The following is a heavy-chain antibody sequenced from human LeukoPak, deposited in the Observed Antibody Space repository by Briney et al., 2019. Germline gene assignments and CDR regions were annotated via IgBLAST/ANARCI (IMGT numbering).Heavy chain of an antibody. CDR1: GFIFSSCN. J-gene: IGHJ6*02. D-gene: IGHD3-10*01. CDR3: ARVRGVHYDIDV. V-gene: IGHV3-48*02. CDR2: ISTSSVI. Sequence: PGGSLRLSCAASGFIFSSCNMNWVRQAPGRGLEWVSYISTSSVIYYADSVKGRFTISRDDAKNSLYLQMNSLRDEDAAVYYCARVRGVHYDIDVWGQGTTVTVSS.